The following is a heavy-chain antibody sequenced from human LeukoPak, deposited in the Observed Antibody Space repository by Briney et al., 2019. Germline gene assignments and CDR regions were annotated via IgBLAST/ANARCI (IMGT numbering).Heavy chain of an antibody. CDR2: IYYSGST. D-gene: IGHD3-22*01. V-gene: IGHV4-30-4*07. Sequence: SETLSLTCAVSGGSISGGGYSWSWIRQPPGKGLEWIGYIYYSGSTYYNPSLKSRVTISVDTSKNQFSLKLTSLTAADTAVYYCARGSYSFDSSSSPLGPLFDSWGQGTLVTVSS. CDR1: GGSISGGGYS. CDR3: ARGSYSFDSSSSPLGPLFDS. J-gene: IGHJ4*02.